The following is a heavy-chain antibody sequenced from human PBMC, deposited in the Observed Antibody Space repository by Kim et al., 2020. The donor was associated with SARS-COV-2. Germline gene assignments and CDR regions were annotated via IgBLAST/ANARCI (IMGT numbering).Heavy chain of an antibody. Sequence: DPVESRFTNPRDNSTNTLYLKMNTLRAEDTAVYYCAKKEPGYSSSWTYFDYWGQGTLVTVSS. D-gene: IGHD6-13*01. CDR3: AKKEPGYSSSWTYFDY. V-gene: IGHV3-23*01. J-gene: IGHJ4*02.